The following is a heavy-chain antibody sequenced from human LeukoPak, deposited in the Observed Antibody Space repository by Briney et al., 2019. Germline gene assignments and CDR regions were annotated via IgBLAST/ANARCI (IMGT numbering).Heavy chain of an antibody. CDR3: AKSRGDTYYHGMDV. V-gene: IGHV3-7*03. CDR1: GLSFSTSW. Sequence: KTGGSLRLSCAVSGLSFSTSWMDWVRQAPGKGLEWVASINPDESEKYSAGSVKGRFTISRDNAKKSLYLQMNSLTTEDTALYYCAKSRGDTYYHGMDVWGQGTTVTVSS. CDR2: INPDESEK. D-gene: IGHD2-21*01. J-gene: IGHJ6*02.